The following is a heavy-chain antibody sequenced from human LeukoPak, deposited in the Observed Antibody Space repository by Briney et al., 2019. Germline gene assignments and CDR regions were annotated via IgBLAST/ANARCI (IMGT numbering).Heavy chain of an antibody. CDR1: GGSISSYY. D-gene: IGHD3-10*01. J-gene: IGHJ5*02. CDR3: ARGLITMVRGVIELSNMVNWFDP. Sequence: SKTLSLTCTVSGGSISSYYWSWIRQPAGKGLEWIGRIYTSGSTNYNPSLKSRVTMSVDTSKNQFSLKLSSVTAADTAVYYCARGLITMVRGVIELSNMVNWFDPWGQGTLVTVSS. V-gene: IGHV4-4*07. CDR2: IYTSGST.